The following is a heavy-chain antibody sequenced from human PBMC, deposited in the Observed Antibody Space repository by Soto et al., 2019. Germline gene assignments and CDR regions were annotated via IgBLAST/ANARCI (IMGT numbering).Heavy chain of an antibody. Sequence: GGSLRLSCAASGFTFSSYAMSWVRQAPGKGLEWVSGISVSGDSRYDADSVKGRFTISRDNSKSTLYLQMNSLRAEDTAVYYCATIFRYGDPEYWGQGVLVTVSS. D-gene: IGHD2-21*02. CDR3: ATIFRYGDPEY. CDR2: ISVSGDSR. CDR1: GFTFSSYA. J-gene: IGHJ4*02. V-gene: IGHV3-23*01.